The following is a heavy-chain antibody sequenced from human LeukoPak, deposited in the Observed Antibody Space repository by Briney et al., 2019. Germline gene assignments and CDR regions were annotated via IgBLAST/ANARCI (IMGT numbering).Heavy chain of an antibody. D-gene: IGHD2-15*01. CDR3: TTGHFCTGGNCYSLFEH. V-gene: IGHV5-51*01. J-gene: IGHJ4*02. CDR2: IYPDDSDT. CDR1: GYSFSTYW. Sequence: GESLKISCKGSGYSFSTYWIGWVRQMPGKGLEWMGIIYPDDSDTRYSPSFQGQVTISADKSVSTAYLQWSSLKASDTAMYYCTTGHFCTGGNCYSLFEHGGQGTLVTVSS.